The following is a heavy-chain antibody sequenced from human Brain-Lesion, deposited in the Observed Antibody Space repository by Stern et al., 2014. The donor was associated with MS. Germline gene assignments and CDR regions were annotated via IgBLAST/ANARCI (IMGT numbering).Heavy chain of an antibody. CDR2: VYYTGST. CDR1: GGSITSSSYY. J-gene: IGHJ4*02. Sequence: QLVESGPGLVKPSETLSLTCTVSGGSITSSSYYWGWIRQPPGRGLEYIGTVYYTGSTFYDPSLKSRVTISVDPSKNQDALKLPSGTAADTAVYYCVRPDIMGTIWNWGQGTLVTVSS. D-gene: IGHD1-26*01. V-gene: IGHV4-39*01. CDR3: VRPDIMGTIWN.